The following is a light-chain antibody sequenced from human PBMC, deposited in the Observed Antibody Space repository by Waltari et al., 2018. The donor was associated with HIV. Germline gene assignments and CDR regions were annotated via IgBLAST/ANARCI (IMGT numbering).Light chain of an antibody. V-gene: IGLV2-23*02. Sequence: QSALTQPASVSGSPGQSITISCTGSSSDVGSYKHVSWYQQHPGKAPRLIIYEVSKRPSGVSNRYSASKSGKTASLTVSGLRAEDEADYYCSSYAGSSDHTRVFSGGTKLTVL. J-gene: IGLJ2*01. CDR1: SSDVGSYKH. CDR2: EVS. CDR3: SSYAGSSDHTRV.